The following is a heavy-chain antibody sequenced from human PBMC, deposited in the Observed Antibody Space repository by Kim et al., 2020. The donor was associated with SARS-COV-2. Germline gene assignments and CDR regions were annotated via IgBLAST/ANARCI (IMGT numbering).Heavy chain of an antibody. D-gene: IGHD3-22*01. V-gene: IGHV3-11*01. CDR2: ISSSGSTK. CDR1: GFTFSDYY. Sequence: GGSLRLSCAASGFTFSDYYMRWIRQAPGKGLEWVSYISSSGSTKYYADSVKGRFTISRDNAKNSLYLQMNSLRAEDTAVYYCARNYYESTGDYYVWGYWGDGALVTVS. CDR3: ARNYYESTGDYYVWGY. J-gene: IGHJ4*03.